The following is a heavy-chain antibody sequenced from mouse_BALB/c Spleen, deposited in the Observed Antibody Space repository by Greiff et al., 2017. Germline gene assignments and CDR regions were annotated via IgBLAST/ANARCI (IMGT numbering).Heavy chain of an antibody. CDR3: ARGIAITTVVAYYFDY. D-gene: IGHD1-1*01. Sequence: EVKVVESGGGLVQPGGSLKLSCAASGFTFSSYGMSRVRQTPDKRLELVATINSNGGSTYYPDSVKGRFTISRDNAKNTLYLQMSSLKSEDTAMYYCARGIAITTVVAYYFDYWGQGTTLTVSS. J-gene: IGHJ2*01. V-gene: IGHV5-6-3*01. CDR1: GFTFSSYG. CDR2: INSNGGST.